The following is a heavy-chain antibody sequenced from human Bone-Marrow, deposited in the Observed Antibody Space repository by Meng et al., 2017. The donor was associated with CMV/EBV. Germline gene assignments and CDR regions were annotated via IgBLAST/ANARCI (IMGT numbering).Heavy chain of an antibody. D-gene: IGHD6-19*01. CDR2: ISSSSSYI. CDR3: ARVVTSSGWYWFDP. CDR1: GFTFSSYS. J-gene: IGHJ5*02. V-gene: IGHV3-21*01. Sequence: SGFTFSSYSMNWVRQAPGKGLEWFSSISSSSSYIYYADSVKGRFTISRDNAKNSLYLQMNSLRAEDTAVYYCARVVTSSGWYWFDPWGQGTLVTVSS.